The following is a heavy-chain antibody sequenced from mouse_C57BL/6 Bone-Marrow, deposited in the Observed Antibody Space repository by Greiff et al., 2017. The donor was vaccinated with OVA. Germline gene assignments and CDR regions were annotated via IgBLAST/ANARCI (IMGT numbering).Heavy chain of an antibody. CDR3: ARWGDGSSYTFDY. CDR2: IDPSDSYT. J-gene: IGHJ2*01. Sequence: QVQLQQPGAELVMPGASVKLSCKASGYTFTSYWMDWVKQRPGQGLEWIGEIDPSDSYTNYNQKFKGKSTLTVDKSSSTAYMQLSSLTSEDSAVYYCARWGDGSSYTFDYWGQGTTLTVSS. D-gene: IGHD1-1*01. CDR1: GYTFTSYW. V-gene: IGHV1-69*01.